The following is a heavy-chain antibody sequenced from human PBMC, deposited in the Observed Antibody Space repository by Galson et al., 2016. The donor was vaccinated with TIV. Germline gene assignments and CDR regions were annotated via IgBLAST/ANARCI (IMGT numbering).Heavy chain of an antibody. D-gene: IGHD1-20*01. CDR2: ISRSRSSI. CDR3: PRDYSPLALTDYYFYYMDV. CDR1: GFTSNLYH. J-gene: IGHJ6*03. V-gene: IGHV3-21*01. Sequence: SLRLSCAGPGFTSNLYHMNWVRQAPGKGLEWVSSISRSRSSIVYADSVKGRFTISRDNAKNSLYLEMNSLGDEDTAVYYCPRDYSPLALTDYYFYYMDVWGKGTTVTVSS.